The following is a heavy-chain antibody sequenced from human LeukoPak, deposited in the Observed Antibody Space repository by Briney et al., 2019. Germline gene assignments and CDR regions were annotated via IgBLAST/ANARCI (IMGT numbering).Heavy chain of an antibody. D-gene: IGHD6-13*01. V-gene: IGHV4-39*01. Sequence: SDTLSLTCTVSGGSISSSSYYWGWIRQPPGKGLEWVGSIYYSGNTYYNPSLKSRVTISVDTSKNQFHLQLSSLTAADTAVYYCARRERSSWYPPPPFYYFDYWGQGTLVTVSS. CDR3: ARRERSSWYPPPPFYYFDY. J-gene: IGHJ4*02. CDR1: GGSISSSSYY. CDR2: IYYSGNT.